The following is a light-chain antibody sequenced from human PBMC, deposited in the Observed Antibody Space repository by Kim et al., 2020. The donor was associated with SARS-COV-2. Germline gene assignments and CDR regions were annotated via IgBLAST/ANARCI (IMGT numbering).Light chain of an antibody. CDR3: QQYDNSPPVT. V-gene: IGKV3-20*01. CDR2: GAS. Sequence: SRGERATLSCRASQSVSSNSLVWYQQKPGQAPRLLIYGASSRATGIPDRFSGSGSGTDFTLTISRLEPEDFAVYYCQQYDNSPPVTFGGGTKLEI. J-gene: IGKJ4*01. CDR1: QSVSSNS.